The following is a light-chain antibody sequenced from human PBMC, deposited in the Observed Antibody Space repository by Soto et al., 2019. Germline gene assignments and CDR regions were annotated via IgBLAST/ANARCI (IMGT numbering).Light chain of an antibody. J-gene: IGLJ2*01. CDR3: CAYAGSYTVL. V-gene: IGLV2-11*01. Sequence: QSVLTQPRSVSGSPGQSVTISCTGTSSDVGGYKYVSWYQQHPGKVPKLMMFDVSERPSGVPDRFSGPKSGNTASLSISGLQAEDEADYYCCAYAGSYTVLFGGGTKVTVL. CDR2: DVS. CDR1: SSDVGGYKY.